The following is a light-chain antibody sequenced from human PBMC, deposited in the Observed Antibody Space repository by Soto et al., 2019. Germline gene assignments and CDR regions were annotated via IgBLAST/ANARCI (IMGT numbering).Light chain of an antibody. Sequence: EIVLTQSPGTLSLSPGERATLSCRASHSVSSNYLAWYQQKRGQAPRLLIYGASSRATGIPTRFSGSGSGTDFTLTISSLEPEDFAVYYCQQHDTSPRTFEQRTKVEI. CDR3: QQHDTSPRT. CDR1: HSVSSNY. V-gene: IGKV3-20*01. J-gene: IGKJ1*01. CDR2: GAS.